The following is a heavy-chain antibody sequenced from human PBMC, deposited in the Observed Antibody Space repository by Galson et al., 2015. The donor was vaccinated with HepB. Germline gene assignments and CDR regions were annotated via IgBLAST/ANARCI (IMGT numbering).Heavy chain of an antibody. J-gene: IGHJ3*02. D-gene: IGHD2-15*01. CDR1: GFSLSTSGVG. CDR3: AHQTTLVVVAARPLNAFDI. V-gene: IGHV2-5*02. Sequence: PALVKPTQTLTLTRTFSGFSLSTSGVGVGWIRQPPGKALEWLALIYWDDDKRYSPSLKSRLTITKDTSKNQVVLTMTNMDPVDTATYYCAHQTTLVVVAARPLNAFDIWGQGTMVTVAS. CDR2: IYWDDDK.